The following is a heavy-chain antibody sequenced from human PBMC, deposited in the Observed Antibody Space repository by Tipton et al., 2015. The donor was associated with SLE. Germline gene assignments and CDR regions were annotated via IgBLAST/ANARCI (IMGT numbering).Heavy chain of an antibody. J-gene: IGHJ3*02. Sequence: LRLSCTVSGGSISSSSYYWGWIRQPPGRGLEWIGSIYYSGSTYYNPSLKSRVTISVDTSKNQFSLKLSSVTAADTAVYYCARHVGSYGAFDIWGQGTMVTVSS. CDR3: ARHVGSYGAFDI. V-gene: IGHV4-39*01. CDR1: GGSISSSSYY. CDR2: IYYSGST. D-gene: IGHD1-26*01.